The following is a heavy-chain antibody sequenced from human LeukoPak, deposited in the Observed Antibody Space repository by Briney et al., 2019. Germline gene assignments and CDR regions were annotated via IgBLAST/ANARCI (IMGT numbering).Heavy chain of an antibody. CDR2: IYYSGST. Sequence: PSETLSLTCTVSGGSISSYYWSWIRQPPGKGLEWIGYIYYSGSTNYNPSLKSRVTISVDTSKNQFSLKLSSVTAADTAVYYCARVDSGSYYSPHDAFGIWGQGTMVTVSS. J-gene: IGHJ3*02. D-gene: IGHD1-26*01. CDR3: ARVDSGSYYSPHDAFGI. V-gene: IGHV4-59*01. CDR1: GGSISSYY.